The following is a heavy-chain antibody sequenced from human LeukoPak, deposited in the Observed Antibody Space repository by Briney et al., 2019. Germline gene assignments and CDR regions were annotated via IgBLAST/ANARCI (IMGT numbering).Heavy chain of an antibody. CDR2: ISYDGSNK. Sequence: GRSLRLSCAASGFTFSSYAMHWVRQAPGKGLEWVAVISYDGSNKYYADSVKGRFTISRDNSKNTLYLQMNSLRAEDTAVYYCARDRGESGSYEDYWGQGTLVTVSS. J-gene: IGHJ4*02. CDR1: GFTFSSYA. V-gene: IGHV3-30*04. D-gene: IGHD1-26*01. CDR3: ARDRGESGSYEDY.